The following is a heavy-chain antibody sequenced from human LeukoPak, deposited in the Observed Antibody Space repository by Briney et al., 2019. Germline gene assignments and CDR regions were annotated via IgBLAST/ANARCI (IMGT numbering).Heavy chain of an antibody. D-gene: IGHD3-3*01. CDR1: GFTFSNSA. CDR2: ISGSGLTT. V-gene: IGHV3-23*01. J-gene: IGHJ4*02. Sequence: GGSLRLSCAASGFTFSNSAMTWVRQAPGKGLEWVSAISGSGLTTYYADSVRGRFTISRDNFRNTLYLQMNSLRAEDTAVCFCAVGATVEWLLSYLVYWGQGTLATVSS. CDR3: AVGATVEWLLSYLVY.